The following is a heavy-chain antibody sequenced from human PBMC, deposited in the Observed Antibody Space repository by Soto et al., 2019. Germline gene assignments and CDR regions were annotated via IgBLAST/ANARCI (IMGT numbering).Heavy chain of an antibody. CDR2: ISAYNGNT. CDR3: ARTVGYYYGMDV. CDR1: GYTFTSYG. V-gene: IGHV1-18*01. J-gene: IGHJ6*02. D-gene: IGHD4-17*01. Sequence: ASVKVSCKASGYTFTSYGISWVRQAPGQGLEWMGWISAYNGNTNYAQKLQGRVTMTTDTSASTAYMELSSLRSEDTAVYYCARTVGYYYGMDVWGQGTTVTVSS.